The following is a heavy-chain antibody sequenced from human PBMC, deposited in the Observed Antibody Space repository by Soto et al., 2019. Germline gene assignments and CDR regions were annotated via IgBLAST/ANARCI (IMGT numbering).Heavy chain of an antibody. J-gene: IGHJ5*02. Sequence: QPGGSLRLSCTGSGFSFFSYAMSWVRQAPGKGLEWVSTISGSGGHTYYADSVKGRFVVSRDNDKNTVYLHMSSLTGEDTAVYFCAKIEMGWFVHWGQGTQVTVSS. V-gene: IGHV3-23*01. CDR1: GFSFFSYA. D-gene: IGHD2-8*01. CDR3: AKIEMGWFVH. CDR2: ISGSGGHT.